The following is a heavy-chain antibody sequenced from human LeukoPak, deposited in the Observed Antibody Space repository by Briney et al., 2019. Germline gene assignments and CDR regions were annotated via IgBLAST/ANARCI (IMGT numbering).Heavy chain of an antibody. CDR3: AKDTGPGSGSYSHTDCYYYGMDV. Sequence: GGSLRLSCAASGFTFDDYAMHWVRQAPGKGLEWVSGISWNSGSIGYADSVKGRFTISRDNAKNSLYLQMNSLRAEDTALYYCAKDTGPGSGSYSHTDCYYYGMDVWGQGTTVTVSS. V-gene: IGHV3-9*01. J-gene: IGHJ6*02. CDR2: ISWNSGSI. CDR1: GFTFDDYA. D-gene: IGHD3-10*01.